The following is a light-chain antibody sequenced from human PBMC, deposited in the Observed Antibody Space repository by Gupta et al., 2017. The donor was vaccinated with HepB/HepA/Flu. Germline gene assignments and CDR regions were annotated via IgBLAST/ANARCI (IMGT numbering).Light chain of an antibody. J-gene: IGKJ1*01. CDR1: QSLLHSNGYYY. CDR3: MQTLRTWT. CDR2: LGS. Sequence: DIVMTQSPLSLPVTPGEPASISCSSSQSLLHSNGYYYLDWYLQKPGQSPQLLIYLGSSRASGVPDRFSGSGSGTDFTLKISRVEAEDVGIYYCMQTLRTWTFGQGTKVEIK. V-gene: IGKV2-28*01.